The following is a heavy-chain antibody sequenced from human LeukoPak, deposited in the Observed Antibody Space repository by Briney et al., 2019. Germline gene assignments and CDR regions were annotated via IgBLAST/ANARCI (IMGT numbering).Heavy chain of an antibody. CDR3: ARRGHDYGDYGEGGTLDY. Sequence: ASVKVSCKASGYTFTSYAMNWVRQAPGQGLEWMGWINTNTGNPTYAQGFTGRFVFSLDTSVSTAYLQISSLKAEDTAVYYCARRGHDYGDYGEGGTLDYRGQGTLVTVSS. CDR2: INTNTGNP. V-gene: IGHV7-4-1*02. D-gene: IGHD4-17*01. J-gene: IGHJ4*02. CDR1: GYTFTSYA.